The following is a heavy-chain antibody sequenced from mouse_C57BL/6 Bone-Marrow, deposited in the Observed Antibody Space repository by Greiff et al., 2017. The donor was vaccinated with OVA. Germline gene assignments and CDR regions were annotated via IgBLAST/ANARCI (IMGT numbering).Heavy chain of an antibody. CDR3: ASGDSSGRFAY. V-gene: IGHV2-6*01. CDR2: IWGVGST. D-gene: IGHD3-2*02. CDR1: GFSLTSYG. Sequence: VQLQQSGPGLVAPSQSLSITCTVSGFSLTSYGVDWVRQSPGKGLEWLGVIWGVGSTNYNSALKSRLSISKDNSKSQVFLKMNSLQTDDTAMYYCASGDSSGRFAYWGQGTLVTVSA. J-gene: IGHJ3*01.